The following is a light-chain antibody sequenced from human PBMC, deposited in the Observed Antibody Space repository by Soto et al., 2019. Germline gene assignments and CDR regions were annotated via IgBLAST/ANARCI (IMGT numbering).Light chain of an antibody. CDR3: QQYDTSYT. J-gene: IGKJ2*01. CDR2: DAS. CDR1: ETIGYNY. Sequence: EIVLTQFPGTLSLSPGERATLSCRASETIGYNYLAWYQQQPGLAPTLLIYDASTRAPGIPDRFSGSGSGTDFTLTISRVEPGDFAVYYCQQYDTSYTFGPGTKFEI. V-gene: IGKV3-20*01.